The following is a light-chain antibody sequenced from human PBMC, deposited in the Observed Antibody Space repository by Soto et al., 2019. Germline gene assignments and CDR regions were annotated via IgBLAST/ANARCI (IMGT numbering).Light chain of an antibody. CDR1: SSDVGGYNY. V-gene: IGLV2-14*01. J-gene: IGLJ3*02. CDR2: EVS. Sequence: QSALTQPASESGSPGQSITISCTGTSSDVGGYNYVSWYQQHPGKAPKLMIYEVSNRPSGVSNRFSGSKSGNTASLTISGLQAEDEADYYCSSYTSSSSYWVFGGGTKLTIL. CDR3: SSYTSSSSYWV.